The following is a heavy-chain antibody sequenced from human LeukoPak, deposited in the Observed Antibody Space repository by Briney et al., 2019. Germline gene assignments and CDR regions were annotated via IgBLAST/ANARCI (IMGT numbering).Heavy chain of an antibody. CDR3: ASGYSSSLHAFDI. V-gene: IGHV1-2*02. J-gene: IGHJ3*02. CDR2: INPNSGGT. Sequence: GASVKVSCKASGYTFTGYYMHWVRQAPGQGLEWMGWINPNSGGTNYAQKVQGRVTMTTDTSTSTAYMELRSLRSDDTAVYYCASGYSSSLHAFDIWGQGTMVTVSS. CDR1: GYTFTGYY. D-gene: IGHD6-19*01.